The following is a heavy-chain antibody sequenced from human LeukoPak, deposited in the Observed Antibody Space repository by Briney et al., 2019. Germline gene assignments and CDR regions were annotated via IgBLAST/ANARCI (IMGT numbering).Heavy chain of an antibody. D-gene: IGHD3-22*01. CDR1: GGTFTNYA. V-gene: IGHV3-23*01. CDR3: ARPRDDSSGSYPDDAFDI. Sequence: PGGSLRLSCAASGGTFTNYALSWVRQAPGKGLEWVANIRASGNTYYADSVKGRFTISRDNSKNTLSLQMNSLRAGDTAIYFCARPRDDSSGSYPDDAFDIWGQGTMVTVSS. J-gene: IGHJ3*02. CDR2: IRASGNT.